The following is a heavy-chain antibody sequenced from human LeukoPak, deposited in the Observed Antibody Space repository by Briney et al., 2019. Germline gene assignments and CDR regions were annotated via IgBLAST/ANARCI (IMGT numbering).Heavy chain of an antibody. V-gene: IGHV4-59*12. J-gene: IGHJ6*03. CDR3: AREVADYGGYYYYHYMDV. CDR1: GGSISSYY. Sequence: SETLSLTCTVSGGSISSYYWSWIRQPPGKGLEWIGSIYHSGSTYYNPSLKSRVTMSVDTSKNQFSLKLSSVTAADTAMYYCAREVADYGGYYYYHYMDVWGKGTTVTISS. CDR2: IYHSGST. D-gene: IGHD4-23*01.